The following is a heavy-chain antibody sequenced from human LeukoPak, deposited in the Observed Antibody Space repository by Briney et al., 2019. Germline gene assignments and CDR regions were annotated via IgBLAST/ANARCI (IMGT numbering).Heavy chain of an antibody. CDR1: GGSFSGYY. V-gene: IGHV4-34*01. Sequence: SETLSLTCAVYGGSFSGYYWSWIRQPPGKGLEWIGEINHSGSTNYNPSLESRVTISVDTSKNQFSLKLSSVTAADTAVYYCARSGLYYDILTGYSHYYYYYYMDVWGKGTTVTISS. J-gene: IGHJ6*03. CDR2: INHSGST. CDR3: ARSGLYYDILTGYSHYYYYYYMDV. D-gene: IGHD3-9*01.